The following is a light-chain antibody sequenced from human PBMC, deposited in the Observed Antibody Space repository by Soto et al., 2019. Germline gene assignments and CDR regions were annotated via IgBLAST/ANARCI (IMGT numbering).Light chain of an antibody. Sequence: QSALTQPASVSGSPGQSITISCTGTSSDVGYYNYVSWYQQHPGKAPKLMIYEVSTRPSGVSNRFSGSKSGNTASLTISGLQAEDEADYYCSSYTTSTTRVFGGGTKLTVL. CDR2: EVS. CDR1: SSDVGYYNY. J-gene: IGLJ3*02. V-gene: IGLV2-14*01. CDR3: SSYTTSTTRV.